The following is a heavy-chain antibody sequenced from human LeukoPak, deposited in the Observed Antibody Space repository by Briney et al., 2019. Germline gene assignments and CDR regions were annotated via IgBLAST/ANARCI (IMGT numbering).Heavy chain of an antibody. V-gene: IGHV3-33*08. CDR3: ARALSSTTGWYYFDH. CDR1: GFTFSSYW. J-gene: IGHJ4*02. D-gene: IGHD6-19*01. CDR2: IRYDGSEK. Sequence: GGSLRLSCAASGFTFSSYWMSWVRQAPGKGLEWVAFIRYDGSEKYYADSVKGRFTISRDNSKNTLDLHMNSLRAEDTAVYYCARALSSTTGWYYFDHWGQGTLVTVSS.